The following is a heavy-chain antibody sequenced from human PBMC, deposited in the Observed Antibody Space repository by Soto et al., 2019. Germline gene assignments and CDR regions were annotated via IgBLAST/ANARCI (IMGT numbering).Heavy chain of an antibody. CDR1: GFTFSSYA. CDR2: ISYDGSNK. J-gene: IGHJ4*02. D-gene: IGHD3-10*01. V-gene: IGHV3-30-3*01. Sequence: PGGSLRLSCAASGFTFSSYAMHWVRQAPGKGLEWVAVISYDGSNKYYADSVKGRFTISRDNSKNTLYLQMNSLRAEDTAVYYCARWFTMVREVLDYWGQGTLVTVSS. CDR3: ARWFTMVREVLDY.